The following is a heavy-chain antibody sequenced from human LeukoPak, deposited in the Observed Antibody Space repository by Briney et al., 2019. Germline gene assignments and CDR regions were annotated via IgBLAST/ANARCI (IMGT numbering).Heavy chain of an antibody. J-gene: IGHJ6*03. V-gene: IGHV4-34*01. Sequence: SETLSLTCAVYGGSFSGYYWSWIRQPPGKGLEWIGEINHSGSTNYNPSLKSRVTISVDTSKNQFSLKLSSVTAADTAVYYCARVRSSRKKPQNYYYYYYMDVWGKGTTVTVSS. CDR3: ARVRSSRKKPQNYYYYYYMDV. CDR2: INHSGST. D-gene: IGHD6-13*01. CDR1: GGSFSGYY.